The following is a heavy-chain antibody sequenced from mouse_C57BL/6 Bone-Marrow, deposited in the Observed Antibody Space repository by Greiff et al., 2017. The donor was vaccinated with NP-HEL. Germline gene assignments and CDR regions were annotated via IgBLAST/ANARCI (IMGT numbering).Heavy chain of an antibody. J-gene: IGHJ4*01. D-gene: IGHD2-4*01. V-gene: IGHV1-9*01. Sequence: QVQLQQSGAELMKPGASVKLSCKATGYTFTGYWIEWVKQRPGHGLEWIGEILPGSGSTNYNEKFKGKATFTADTSSNTAYMQRSSLTTEDSAIYYCARTYYDYDGRYYYAMVYWGQGTSVTVSS. CDR3: ARTYYDYDGRYYYAMVY. CDR2: ILPGSGST. CDR1: GYTFTGYW.